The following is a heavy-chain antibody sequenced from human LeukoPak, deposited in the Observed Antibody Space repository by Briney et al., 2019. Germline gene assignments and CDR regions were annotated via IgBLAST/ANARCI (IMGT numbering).Heavy chain of an antibody. CDR1: GYSFTNYW. Sequence: GESLKISCKDSGYSFTNYWMGWVRQMPGKGLEWMGIIYPGDSETRYSPSFQGQVTISADKSTSTAYLQWSSLKASDTAMYYCARHSTITYYYYIGALGKGTTVTVSS. CDR2: IYPGDSET. CDR3: ARHSTITYYYYIGA. D-gene: IGHD5-24*01. V-gene: IGHV5-51*01. J-gene: IGHJ6*03.